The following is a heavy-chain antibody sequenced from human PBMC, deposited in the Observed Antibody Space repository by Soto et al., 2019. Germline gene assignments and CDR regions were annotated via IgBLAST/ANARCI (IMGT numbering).Heavy chain of an antibody. CDR1: GGSISSGGYH. Sequence: QEQLQESGPGLVKPSQTLSLTCTVSGGSISSGGYHWSWIRRHPGKGLEWIGYIYNSGSTNYNPSLKSRVTISVDTSKNQFSLKLSSVTAAETAVYYCARLGFSYGFGGHFDFWGQGTLVTVSS. V-gene: IGHV4-31*03. CDR2: IYNSGST. CDR3: ARLGFSYGFGGHFDF. D-gene: IGHD3-10*01. J-gene: IGHJ4*02.